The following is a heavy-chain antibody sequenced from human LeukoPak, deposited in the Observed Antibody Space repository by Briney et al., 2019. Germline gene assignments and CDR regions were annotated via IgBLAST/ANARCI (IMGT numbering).Heavy chain of an antibody. CDR1: GFTFSSYS. Sequence: QPGGSLRLSCAASGFTFSSYSMNWVRQAPGKGLEWVSYISSSSSTIYYADSVKGRFTISRDNAMNSLYLQMNSLRAEDTAVYYCARKRIAIDYWGQGTLVTVSS. CDR2: ISSSSSTI. D-gene: IGHD6-13*01. CDR3: ARKRIAIDY. J-gene: IGHJ4*02. V-gene: IGHV3-48*04.